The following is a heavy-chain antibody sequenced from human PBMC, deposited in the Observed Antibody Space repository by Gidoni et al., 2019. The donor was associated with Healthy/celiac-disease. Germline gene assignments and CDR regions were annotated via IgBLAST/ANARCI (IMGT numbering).Heavy chain of an antibody. CDR1: GYTCTDYY. Sequence: EVQLVQSGAEVKKPGATVKISCTVSGYTCTDYYMHWVQQAPGKGLEWMGLVDPEDGETIYAEKFQGRVTITADTSTDTAYMELSSLRSEDTAVYYCATDYNDYGDYQPHEVYYYYYGMDVWGQGTTVTVSS. J-gene: IGHJ6*02. CDR2: VDPEDGET. CDR3: ATDYNDYGDYQPHEVYYYYYGMDV. D-gene: IGHD4-17*01. V-gene: IGHV1-69-2*01.